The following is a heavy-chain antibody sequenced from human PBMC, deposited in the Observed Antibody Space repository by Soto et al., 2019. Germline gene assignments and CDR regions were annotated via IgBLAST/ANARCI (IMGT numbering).Heavy chain of an antibody. Sequence: ASVKVSCKTSGYTFTDYDINWVRQATGQGLEWMGWVSPDSGNSGYAQQFQGRVTMTSDTSISTVYMELSNLRSEDTAMYYCEVTTGYWGR. V-gene: IGHV1-8*01. CDR3: EVTTGY. CDR2: VSPDSGNS. CDR1: GYTFTDYD. D-gene: IGHD3-9*01. J-gene: IGHJ2*01.